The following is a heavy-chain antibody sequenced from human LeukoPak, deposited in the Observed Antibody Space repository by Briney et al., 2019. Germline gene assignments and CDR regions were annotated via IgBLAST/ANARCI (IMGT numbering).Heavy chain of an antibody. J-gene: IGHJ4*02. CDR1: GFTFSSCS. V-gene: IGHV3-74*01. CDR2: INSDGSST. Sequence: GGSLRLSCAASGFTFSSCSMHWVRQAPGKGLVWVSRINSDGSSTIYADSVKGRFTISRDNSKNMLYLQMSSLRAEDTAVYYCARDPPSATIYYKYFDYWGQGTLVTVSS. D-gene: IGHD3-10*01. CDR3: ARDPPSATIYYKYFDY.